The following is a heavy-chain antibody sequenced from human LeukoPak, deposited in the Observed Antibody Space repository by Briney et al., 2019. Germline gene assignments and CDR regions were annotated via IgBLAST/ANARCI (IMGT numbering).Heavy chain of an antibody. CDR1: GFTFDDYA. V-gene: IGHV3-43*02. J-gene: IGHJ3*02. Sequence: PGGSLRLFCAASGFTFDDYAMHWVSQAPGKGLEWVSLISGDGGSTYYADSVKGRFTISRDNSKNSLYLQMNNLRTEDTALYYCAEDLHAFDIWGQGTMVTVSS. CDR3: AEDLHAFDI. CDR2: ISGDGGST.